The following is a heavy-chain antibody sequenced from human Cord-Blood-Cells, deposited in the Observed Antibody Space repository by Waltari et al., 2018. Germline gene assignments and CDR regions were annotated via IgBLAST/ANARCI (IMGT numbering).Heavy chain of an antibody. Sequence: QVQLVQSGAEVQKPGASVKVSCKASGYTFTGYYMHWVRQATGQGLEWMGWINPNSGGTNYAQKFQGRVTMTRDTSISTAYMELSRLRSDDTAVYYCARADIAAAGPVNFDYWGQGTLVTVSS. CDR3: ARADIAAAGPVNFDY. V-gene: IGHV1-2*02. D-gene: IGHD6-13*01. J-gene: IGHJ4*02. CDR2: INPNSGGT. CDR1: GYTFTGYY.